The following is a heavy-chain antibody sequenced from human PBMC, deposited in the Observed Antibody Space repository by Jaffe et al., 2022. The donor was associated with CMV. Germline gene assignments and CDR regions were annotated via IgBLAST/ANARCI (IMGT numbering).Heavy chain of an antibody. CDR3: ARTYNAEKSYTAMVTDYFDY. J-gene: IGHJ4*02. D-gene: IGHD5-18*01. Sequence: QVQLQQSGPGLVKPSQTLSLTCAISGDSVSSNSAAWNWIRQSPSRGLEWLGRTYYRSKWYNDYAVSVKSRITINPDTSKNQFSLQLNSVTPEDTAVYYCARTYNAEKSYTAMVTDYFDYWGQGTLVTVSS. V-gene: IGHV6-1*01. CDR2: TYYRSKWYN. CDR1: GDSVSSNSAA.